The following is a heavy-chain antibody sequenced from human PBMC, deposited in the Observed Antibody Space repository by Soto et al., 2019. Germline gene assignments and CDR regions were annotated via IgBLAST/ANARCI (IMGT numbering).Heavy chain of an antibody. CDR3: AADGGESNFLTVFAP. CDR2: IVVGSGNT. V-gene: IGHV1-58*01. J-gene: IGHJ5*02. CDR1: GFTFTSSA. D-gene: IGHD3-16*01. Sequence: SVKVSCKASGFTFTSSAVQWVRQARGQRLEWIGWIVVGSGNTNYAQKFQERVTITRDMSTSTAYMELSSLRSEDTAVYYCAADGGESNFLTVFAPGGKGTLVPVSP.